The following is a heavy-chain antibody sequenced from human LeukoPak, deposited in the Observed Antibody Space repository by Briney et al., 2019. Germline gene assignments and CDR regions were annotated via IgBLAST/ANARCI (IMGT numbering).Heavy chain of an antibody. Sequence: PGGSLRLSCAASGFTFSSYGMSWVRQAPGKGLEWVSAISGSGGSTYYADSVKGRFTISRDNSKNTLYLQMNSLRVKDTAVYYRARAGYSSSWYLYWGQGTLVTVSS. D-gene: IGHD6-13*01. V-gene: IGHV3-23*01. J-gene: IGHJ4*02. CDR3: ARAGYSSSWYLY. CDR1: GFTFSSYG. CDR2: ISGSGGST.